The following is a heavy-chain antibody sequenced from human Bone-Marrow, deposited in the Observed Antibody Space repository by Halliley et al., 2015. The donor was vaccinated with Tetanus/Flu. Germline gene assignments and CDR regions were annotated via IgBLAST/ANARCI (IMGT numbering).Heavy chain of an antibody. J-gene: IGHJ4*02. V-gene: IGHV5-51*01. CDR2: TFPGDSHP. Sequence: GKGLEWMGTTFPGDSHPPYRPSFQGQVPIPADISIRPAYLQWSSLKASDTAMYYCVRVTGDYWGQGTLVTVSS. D-gene: IGHD2-21*02. CDR3: VRVTGDY.